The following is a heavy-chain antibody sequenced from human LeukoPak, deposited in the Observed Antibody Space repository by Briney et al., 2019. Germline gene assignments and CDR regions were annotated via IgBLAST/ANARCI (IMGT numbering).Heavy chain of an antibody. CDR1: GFTFSSYA. Sequence: GGSLRLSCAASGFTFSSYAMSWVRQAPGKGLEWVSTISGSGANTYYADSVKGRFTISRDNSKNTLYLQMDNLRAEDTALYYCTKDQGIVLAFYWGQGTLVTVSS. CDR2: ISGSGANT. CDR3: TKDQGIVLAFY. V-gene: IGHV3-23*01. D-gene: IGHD3-16*02. J-gene: IGHJ4*02.